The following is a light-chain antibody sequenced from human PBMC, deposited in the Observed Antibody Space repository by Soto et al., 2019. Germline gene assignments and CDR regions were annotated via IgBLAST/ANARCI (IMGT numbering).Light chain of an antibody. CDR1: SSNIGAGYD. CDR3: QSYDSSLSWV. Sequence: QSVLTQPPSVSGAPGQRVTISCTGSSSNIGAGYDVHWYQQLPGTAPKLLIYGNSNRSSGVPDRFSGSKSGTSASLAITGLQAEDEADYYCQSYDSSLSWVFGTGTKLTVL. V-gene: IGLV1-40*01. CDR2: GNS. J-gene: IGLJ1*01.